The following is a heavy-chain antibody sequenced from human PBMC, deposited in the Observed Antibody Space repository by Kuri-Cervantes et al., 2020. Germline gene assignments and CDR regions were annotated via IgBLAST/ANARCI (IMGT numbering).Heavy chain of an antibody. D-gene: IGHD1-26*01. V-gene: IGHV3-9*01. CDR3: AKVSGSSDGFDI. J-gene: IGHJ3*02. CDR1: GFTFDDYA. Sequence: SLKISCAVSGFTFDDYAMHWVRQAPGKGLEWVSGITWNSGSITYADSVKGRFTISRDNSNNTVYLQMNSLRAEDTAIYHCAKVSGSSDGFDIWGQGTMVTVSS. CDR2: ITWNSGSI.